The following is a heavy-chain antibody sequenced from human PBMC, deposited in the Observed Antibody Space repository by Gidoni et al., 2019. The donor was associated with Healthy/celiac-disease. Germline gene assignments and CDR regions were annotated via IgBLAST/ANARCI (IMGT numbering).Heavy chain of an antibody. CDR2: IRWAGGIT. Sequence: EVQLVESGGVVVQPGGSLRLACAASGFTYDDYAMHWVRQAPGKGLELGSLIRWAGGITYYADSVKGRFPISRDNSKNSLHLQMNSLRAEDTALYYCAKDGGYRAAGTGLNYWGQGTLVTVSS. D-gene: IGHD6-13*01. CDR3: AKDGGYRAAGTGLNY. CDR1: GFTYDDYA. J-gene: IGHJ4*02. V-gene: IGHV3-43D*03.